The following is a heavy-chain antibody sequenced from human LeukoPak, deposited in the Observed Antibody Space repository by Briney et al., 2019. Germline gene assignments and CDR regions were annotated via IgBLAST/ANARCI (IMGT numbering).Heavy chain of an antibody. Sequence: GGSLRLSCAASGFTFSNYAMSWVRQAPGKGLEWVSAIRGSGGSTYYADSVKGRFTISRDNSKNTLYLQMNSLRDEDTAVYYCAKDLVPGSYSTFDYWGQGTLVTVSS. CDR3: AKDLVPGSYSTFDY. CDR2: IRGSGGST. CDR1: GFTFSNYA. J-gene: IGHJ4*02. V-gene: IGHV3-23*01. D-gene: IGHD3-10*01.